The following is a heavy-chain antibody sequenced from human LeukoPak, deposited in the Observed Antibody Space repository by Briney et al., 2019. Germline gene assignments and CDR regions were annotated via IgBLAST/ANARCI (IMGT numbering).Heavy chain of an antibody. V-gene: IGHV1-46*01. D-gene: IGHD2-8*01. J-gene: IGHJ4*02. CDR2: INPSGGST. CDR3: ARESKYCTNGVCYTVDY. CDR1: GYTFTSYY. Sequence: ASVKVSCKASGYTFTSYYMHWVRQAPGQGLEWMGIINPSGGSTSYAQKFQGRVTMTRDMSTSTVYMELSSLRSEDTAVYYCARESKYCTNGVCYTVDYWGQGTLVTVSS.